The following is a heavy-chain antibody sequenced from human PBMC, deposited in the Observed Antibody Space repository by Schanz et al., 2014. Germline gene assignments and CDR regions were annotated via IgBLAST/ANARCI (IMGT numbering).Heavy chain of an antibody. CDR2: ISGTGTKT. V-gene: IGHV3-23*04. J-gene: IGHJ4*02. CDR3: AKDIGGAVAAPVYDS. CDR1: GFTVSSNY. Sequence: VQVVESGGGVVQPGGSLRLSCAASGFTVSSNYMSWVRQAPGKGLEWVSGISGTGTKTYYADSVKSRFTISRDNSKNTVFLQMSSLRADDTALYYCAKDIGGAVAAPVYDSWGQGTLVTVSS. D-gene: IGHD2-15*01.